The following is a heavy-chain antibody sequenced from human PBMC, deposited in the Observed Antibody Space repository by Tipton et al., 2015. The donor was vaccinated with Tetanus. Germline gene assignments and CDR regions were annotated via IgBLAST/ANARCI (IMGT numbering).Heavy chain of an antibody. CDR2: IYYSGST. V-gene: IGHV4-59*01. J-gene: IGHJ3*02. CDR1: GGSISSYY. D-gene: IGHD3-10*01. Sequence: TLSLTCTVSGGSISSYYWSWIRQPPGKGLEWIGYIYYSGSTNYNPSLKSRVTISVDTSKNQFSLKLSSVTAADTAVYYCARGGGLITQSAFDIWGQVTMVTVSS. CDR3: ARGGGLITQSAFDI.